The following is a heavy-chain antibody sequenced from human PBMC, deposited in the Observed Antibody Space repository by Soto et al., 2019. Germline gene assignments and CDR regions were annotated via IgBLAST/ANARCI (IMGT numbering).Heavy chain of an antibody. V-gene: IGHV1-46*01. CDR1: GYTFTSYY. CDR2: INPSGGST. D-gene: IGHD6-6*01. Sequence: ASVKVSCKASGYTFTSYYMHWVRQAPGQGLEWMGIINPSGGSTSYAQKFQGRVTMTRDTSTSTVYMELRSLRSEDTAVYYCARPCCPYGSSPYSAQRCYYYCGMDVWGQGTRVTVSS. CDR3: ARPCCPYGSSPYSAQRCYYYCGMDV. J-gene: IGHJ6*02.